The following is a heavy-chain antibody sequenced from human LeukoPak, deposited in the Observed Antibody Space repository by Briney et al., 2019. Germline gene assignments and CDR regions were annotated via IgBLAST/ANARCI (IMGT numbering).Heavy chain of an antibody. V-gene: IGHV1-69*13. CDR2: IIPIFGTA. Sequence: VASVKVSCKASGGTFSSYAISWVRQAPGQGLEWMGGIIPIFGTANYAQKFQGRVTITADESTSTAYMELSSLRSEDTAVYYCARDLIPPGYFDYWGQGTLVTVSS. CDR1: GGTFSSYA. CDR3: ARDLIPPGYFDY. J-gene: IGHJ4*02. D-gene: IGHD3-16*01.